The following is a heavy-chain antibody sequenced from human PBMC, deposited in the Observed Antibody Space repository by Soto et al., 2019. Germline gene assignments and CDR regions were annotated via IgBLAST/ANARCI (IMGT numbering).Heavy chain of an antibody. Sequence: QVQLQESGPGLVKPSETLSLTCTVSGGSISSYYWSWIRQPPGKGLEWIGYIYYSGSTNYNPSLKSRVTISVATSKNQCSLKLNSMPAADTAVYYCARHNYGSGSTYFDYWGQGTLVTVSS. V-gene: IGHV4-59*08. CDR1: GGSISSYY. J-gene: IGHJ4*02. D-gene: IGHD3-10*01. CDR3: ARHNYGSGSTYFDY. CDR2: IYYSGST.